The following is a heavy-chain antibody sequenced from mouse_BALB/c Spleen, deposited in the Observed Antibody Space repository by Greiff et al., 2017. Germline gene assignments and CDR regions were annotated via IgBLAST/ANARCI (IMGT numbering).Heavy chain of an antibody. D-gene: IGHD2-1*01. V-gene: IGHV5-4*02. CDR3: AREDGNAWFAY. CDR1: GFTFSDYY. Sequence: EVKVEESGGGLVKPGGSLKLSCVASGFTFSDYYMYWVRQTPEKRLEWVATISDGGSYPYDPDSVKGRFTISRDNAKNNLYLQMSSLKSEDTAMYYCAREDGNAWFAYWGQGTLVTVSA. CDR2: ISDGGSYP. J-gene: IGHJ3*01.